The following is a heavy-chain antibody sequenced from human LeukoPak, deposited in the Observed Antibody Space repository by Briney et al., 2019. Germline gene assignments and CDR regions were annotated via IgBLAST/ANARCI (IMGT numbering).Heavy chain of an antibody. J-gene: IGHJ6*02. CDR1: GFTFSSYA. Sequence: GGSLRLSCAASGFTFSSYAMHWVRQAPGKGLEWVAVIWYDGSNKYYADSVKGRFTISRDNSKNTLYLQMNSLRAEDTAVYYCARDIPHYYYGMDVWGQGTTVTVSS. CDR2: IWYDGSNK. CDR3: ARDIPHYYYGMDV. V-gene: IGHV3-33*08.